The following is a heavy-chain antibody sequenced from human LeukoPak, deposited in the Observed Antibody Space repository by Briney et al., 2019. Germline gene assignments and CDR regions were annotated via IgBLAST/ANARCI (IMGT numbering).Heavy chain of an antibody. V-gene: IGHV5-51*01. CDR2: IYPGDSDT. J-gene: IGHJ6*03. CDR1: GSRFTSYW. Sequence: GGSLKISFKGSGSRFTSYWIGWVRPMPGKGLEWMGIIYPGDSDTRYSPSFQGQVTISADKSISTAYLQWSSLKASDTAMYYCARHGVVVIARGDYYYYMDVWGKGTTVTVSS. D-gene: IGHD2-21*01. CDR3: ARHGVVVIARGDYYYYMDV.